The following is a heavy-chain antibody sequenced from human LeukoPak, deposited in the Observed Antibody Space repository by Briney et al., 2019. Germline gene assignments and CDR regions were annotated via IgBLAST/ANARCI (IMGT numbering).Heavy chain of an antibody. CDR3: STSFYDSSGYRY. J-gene: IGHJ4*02. D-gene: IGHD3-22*01. CDR1: GFTFSNAW. Sequence: GGSLRLSCAASGFTFSNAWMSWVRQAPGKGLEWVGRIKSKSDGGTTDYAAPVKGRFTISRDDSKNTLSLEMISLKTEDTAVYYCSTSFYDSSGYRYWGQGTLVTVSS. CDR2: IKSKSDGGTT. V-gene: IGHV3-15*01.